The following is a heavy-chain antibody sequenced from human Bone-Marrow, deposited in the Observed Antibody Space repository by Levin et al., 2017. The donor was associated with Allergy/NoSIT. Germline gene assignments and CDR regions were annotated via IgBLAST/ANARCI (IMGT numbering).Heavy chain of an antibody. CDR2: ISGSTGTT. Sequence: PGGSLRLSCVVSGFTFSHYAMTWVRHIPGKGLEWVSSISGSTGTTYYADSVKGRFTISRDNSENTLFLQMNDLRADDTATYHCAKDRGERRIYFDYWGHGTLVTVSS. J-gene: IGHJ4*01. CDR3: AKDRGERRIYFDY. D-gene: IGHD2-15*01. V-gene: IGHV3-23*01. CDR1: GFTFSHYA.